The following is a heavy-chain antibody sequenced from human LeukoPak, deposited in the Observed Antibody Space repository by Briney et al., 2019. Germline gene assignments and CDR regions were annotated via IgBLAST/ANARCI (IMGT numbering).Heavy chain of an antibody. D-gene: IGHD3-3*01. CDR2: IYYSGST. CDR1: GGSISSGGYY. V-gene: IGHV4-61*08. Sequence: SETLSLTCTVSGGSISSGGYYWSWIRQPPGKGLEWIGYIYYSGSTNYSPSLKSRVTISVDTSKNQFSLKLSSVTAADTAVYYCARGLTNDFWSGYHGFYFDYWGQGTLVTVSS. CDR3: ARGLTNDFWSGYHGFYFDY. J-gene: IGHJ4*02.